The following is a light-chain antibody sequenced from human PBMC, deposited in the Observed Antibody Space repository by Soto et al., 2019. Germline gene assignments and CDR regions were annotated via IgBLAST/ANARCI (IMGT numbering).Light chain of an antibody. V-gene: IGLV2-23*01. Sequence: QSALTQPASVSGSPGQSITISCTGTSNDVGRYNLVSWYQHHPGKAPKLIIYEATKRPSGVSDRFSGSKSGNTASLTISGLQAADVADYFCCSYAGTTTLLFGGGTKLTVL. CDR2: EAT. CDR3: CSYAGTTTLL. CDR1: SNDVGRYNL. J-gene: IGLJ2*01.